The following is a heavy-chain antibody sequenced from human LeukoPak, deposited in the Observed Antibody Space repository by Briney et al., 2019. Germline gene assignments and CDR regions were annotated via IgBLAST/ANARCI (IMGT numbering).Heavy chain of an antibody. CDR1: GFTFSSYW. Sequence: GGSLRLSCAASGFTFSSYWMHWVRQAPGKGLVWVSRISSDGSSTSYADSVKGRFTISRDNAKNTLYLQMNSLRAEDTAVYYCARGSQYYFYYYMDVWGKGTTVTVSS. CDR2: ISSDGSST. V-gene: IGHV3-74*01. CDR3: ARGSQYYFYYYMDV. J-gene: IGHJ6*03.